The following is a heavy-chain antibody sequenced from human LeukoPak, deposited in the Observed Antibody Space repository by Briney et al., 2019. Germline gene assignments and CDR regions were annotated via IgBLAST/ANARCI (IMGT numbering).Heavy chain of an antibody. Sequence: NSSETLSLTCAVYGGSFSGYYWSWIRQPPGKGLEWIGEINHSGSTNYNPSLKSRVTISVDTSKNQFSLKLSSVTAADTAVYYCARLQLWFVAFDIWGQGTMVTVSS. V-gene: IGHV4-34*01. CDR2: INHSGST. CDR1: GGSFSGYY. J-gene: IGHJ3*02. D-gene: IGHD5-18*01. CDR3: ARLQLWFVAFDI.